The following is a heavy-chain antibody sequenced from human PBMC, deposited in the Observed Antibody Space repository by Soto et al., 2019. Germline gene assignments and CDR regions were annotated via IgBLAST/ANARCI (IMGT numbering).Heavy chain of an antibody. CDR3: ARDGIAVAGTPPFFDY. J-gene: IGHJ4*02. CDR1: GFTFSSYA. D-gene: IGHD6-19*01. V-gene: IGHV3-30-3*01. Sequence: QVQLVESGGGVVQPGRSLRLSCAASGFTFSSYAMHWVRQAPGKGLEWVAVISYDGSNKYYADSVKGRFTISRDNSKNTLYLQMNSLRAEDTAVYYCARDGIAVAGTPPFFDYWGQGTLVTVSS. CDR2: ISYDGSNK.